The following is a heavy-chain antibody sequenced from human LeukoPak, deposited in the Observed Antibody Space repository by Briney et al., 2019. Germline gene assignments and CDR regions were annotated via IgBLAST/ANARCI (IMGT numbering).Heavy chain of an antibody. CDR2: ISYDGSNK. CDR3: ARETDAFDI. CDR1: GFTFSSYA. J-gene: IGHJ3*02. Sequence: PGGSLRLSCAASGFTFSSYAMHWVRQAPGKGLEWVAVISYDGSNKYYADSVKGRFTISRDNSKNTLYLQMNSLRAEDTAVYYCARETDAFDIWGQGTMVTVSS. V-gene: IGHV3-30-3*01.